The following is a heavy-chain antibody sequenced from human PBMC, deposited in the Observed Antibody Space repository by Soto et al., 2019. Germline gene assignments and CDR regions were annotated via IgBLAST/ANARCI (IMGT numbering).Heavy chain of an antibody. CDR2: INPSGGST. CDR1: GYTFTSYY. D-gene: IGHD6-13*01. V-gene: IGHV1-46*01. J-gene: IGHJ4*02. CDR3: ARDTRGPGYSSSWYSFRTSPSLHY. Sequence: SVKVSCKASGYTFTSYYMHWVRQAPGQGLEWMGIINPSGGSTSYAQKFQGRVTMTRDTSTSTVYMELSSLRSEDTAVYYCARDTRGPGYSSSWYSFRTSPSLHYRGPATLVTGSS.